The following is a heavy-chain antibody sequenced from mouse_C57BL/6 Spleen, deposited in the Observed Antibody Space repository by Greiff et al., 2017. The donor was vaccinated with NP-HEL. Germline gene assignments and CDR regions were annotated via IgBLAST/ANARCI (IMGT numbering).Heavy chain of an antibody. Sequence: VQLQQSGPELVKPGASVKISCKASGYAFSSSWMNWVRQRPGKGLEWIGRIYPGDGDTNYNGKFKGKATLTADKSSSTAYMQLSSLTSEDSAVYVCARSYYGSSPYAMDYWGQGTSVTVSS. CDR3: ARSYYGSSPYAMDY. D-gene: IGHD1-1*01. CDR2: IYPGDGDT. V-gene: IGHV1-82*01. CDR1: GYAFSSSW. J-gene: IGHJ4*01.